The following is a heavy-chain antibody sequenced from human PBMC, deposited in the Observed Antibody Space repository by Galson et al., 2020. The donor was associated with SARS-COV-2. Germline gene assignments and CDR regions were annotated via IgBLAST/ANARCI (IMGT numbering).Heavy chain of an antibody. V-gene: IGHV1-18*01. Sequence: GESLKISCKASGYTFTSYGISWVRQAPGQGLEWMGWISAYNGNTNYAQKLQGRVTMTTDTSTSTAYMELRSLRSDDTAVYYCARDDYSNYDYYGMDVWGQGTTVTVSS. J-gene: IGHJ6*02. CDR3: ARDDYSNYDYYGMDV. D-gene: IGHD4-4*01. CDR1: GYTFTSYG. CDR2: ISAYNGNT.